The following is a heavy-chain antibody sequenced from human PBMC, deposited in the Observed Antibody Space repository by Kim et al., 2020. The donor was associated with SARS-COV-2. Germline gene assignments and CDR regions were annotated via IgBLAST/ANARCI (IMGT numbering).Heavy chain of an antibody. CDR2: ISAYNGNT. Sequence: ASVKVSCKASGYTFTSYGISWVRQAPGQGLEWMGWISAYNGNTNYAQKLQGRVTMTTDTSTSTAYMELRSLRSDDTAVYYCARVGGSQTWIQLWLLFYFDYWGQGTLVTVSS. D-gene: IGHD5-18*01. V-gene: IGHV1-18*01. CDR3: ARVGGSQTWIQLWLLFYFDY. CDR1: GYTFTSYG. J-gene: IGHJ4*02.